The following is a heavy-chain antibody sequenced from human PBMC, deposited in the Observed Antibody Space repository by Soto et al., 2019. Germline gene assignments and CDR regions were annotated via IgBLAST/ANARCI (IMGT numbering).Heavy chain of an antibody. CDR1: GYTFSTSG. CDR2: ISTYNGDT. CDR3: ARAGAAPYYYYGMDV. J-gene: IGHJ6*02. Sequence: ASVKVSCKASGYTFSTSGMSWLRQAPGQGLEWMGWISTYNGDTNDAPKFQDRVTMTSDTSTSTVYMELRSLRSDDTAVYYCARAGAAPYYYYGMDVWGQGPRVTVSS. D-gene: IGHD2-15*01. V-gene: IGHV1-18*01.